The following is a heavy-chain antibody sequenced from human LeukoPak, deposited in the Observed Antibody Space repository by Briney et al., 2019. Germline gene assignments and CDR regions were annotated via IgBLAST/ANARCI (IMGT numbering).Heavy chain of an antibody. D-gene: IGHD5-12*01. Sequence: GGSLRLSCAASGFTFSTFAMSWVRQAPGEGLEWVSAISASDTSTYYADSVKGRFTISRDNSKNTLYLQMNSLRAEDTAVYYCAKARATIYYFDCWGQGTLVTVSS. J-gene: IGHJ4*02. CDR1: GFTFSTFA. CDR2: ISASDTST. V-gene: IGHV3-23*01. CDR3: AKARATIYYFDC.